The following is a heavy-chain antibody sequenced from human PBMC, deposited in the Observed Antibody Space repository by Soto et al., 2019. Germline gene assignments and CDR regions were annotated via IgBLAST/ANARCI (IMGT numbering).Heavy chain of an antibody. CDR1: GFTVSTTY. CDR3: ARESAGPNDSSDYFYLPLEY. Sequence: GSLRLSCAASGFTVSTTYMSWIRQAPGKGLEWVSVMFYGGSTYYAASVKGRFTISRDDSKNTLYLQMNSLRIEDTAVYYCARESAGPNDSSDYFYLPLEYWGQGTLVTVSS. V-gene: IGHV3-66*01. D-gene: IGHD3-22*01. J-gene: IGHJ4*02. CDR2: MFYGGST.